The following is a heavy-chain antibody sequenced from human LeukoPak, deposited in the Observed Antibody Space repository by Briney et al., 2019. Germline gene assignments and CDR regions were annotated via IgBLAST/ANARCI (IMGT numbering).Heavy chain of an antibody. V-gene: IGHV3-23*01. J-gene: IGHJ4*02. CDR3: AKEKESSGYFDY. D-gene: IGHD3-10*01. Sequence: AESLRLSCAASGFTFSTYAMSWVRQAPGKGQEWVSAISGSGGRTYYADSVKGRFTISRDNSKNTLYLQMNSLRAEDTAVYYCAKEKESSGYFDYWGQGTLVTVSS. CDR1: GFTFSTYA. CDR2: ISGSGGRT.